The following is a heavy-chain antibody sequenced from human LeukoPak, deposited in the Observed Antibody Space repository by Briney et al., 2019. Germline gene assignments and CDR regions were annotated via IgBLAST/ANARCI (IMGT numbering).Heavy chain of an antibody. CDR1: GFTFSSYS. CDR3: AESSGLLH. CDR2: IGSSSSYI. D-gene: IGHD6-19*01. V-gene: IGHV3-21*01. J-gene: IGHJ4*02. Sequence: GGSLRLSCAASGFTFSSYSMNWVRQAPGKGLEWVSSIGSSSSYIYYADSVKGRFTISRDNAKNSLYLQMNSLRAEDTAVYYCAESSGLLHWGQGTLVTVSS.